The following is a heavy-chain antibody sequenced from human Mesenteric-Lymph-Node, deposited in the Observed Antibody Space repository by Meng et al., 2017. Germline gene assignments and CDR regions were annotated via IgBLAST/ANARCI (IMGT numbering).Heavy chain of an antibody. CDR3: ARVEVLLWFGELYGYYGMDV. V-gene: IGHV4-4*07. Sequence: SETLSLTCTVSGGSISSYYWNWIRQPAGKGLEWIGRIYTSGNTNYNPSLKSRVTMSVDTSKNQFSLKLSSVTAADTAVYYCARVEVLLWFGELYGYYGMDVWGQGTTVTVSS. D-gene: IGHD3-10*01. CDR2: IYTSGNT. J-gene: IGHJ6*02. CDR1: GGSISSYY.